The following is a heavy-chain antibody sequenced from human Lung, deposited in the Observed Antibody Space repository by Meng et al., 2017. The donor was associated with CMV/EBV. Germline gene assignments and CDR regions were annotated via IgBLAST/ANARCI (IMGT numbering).Heavy chain of an antibody. D-gene: IGHD6-13*01. CDR3: ARDRGGWQHQLVRYYYGMDV. CDR2: IIAILGIA. J-gene: IGHJ6*02. Sequence: SVXVSCKASGGTFSSYAISWVRQAPGQGLEWMGGIIAILGIANYAQKFQGRVTITADKSTSTAYMELSSLRSEDTAVYYCARDRGGWQHQLVRYYYGMDVWXQGTTVTVSS. V-gene: IGHV1-69*10. CDR1: GGTFSSYA.